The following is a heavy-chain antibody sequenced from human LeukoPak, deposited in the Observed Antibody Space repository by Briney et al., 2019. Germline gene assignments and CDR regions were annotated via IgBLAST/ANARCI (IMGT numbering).Heavy chain of an antibody. D-gene: IGHD2-15*01. CDR2: ISHDGSNK. Sequence: PGGSLRLSCAASGFTFSSYDMHWVRQAPGKGLEWVAVISHDGSNKYYTDSVKGRFTISRDKSKNTLYLQMNSLRAEDTAVYYCARDSESDIVVVVATFDYWGQGTLVTVSS. J-gene: IGHJ4*02. V-gene: IGHV3-30*03. CDR3: ARDSESDIVVVVATFDY. CDR1: GFTFSSYD.